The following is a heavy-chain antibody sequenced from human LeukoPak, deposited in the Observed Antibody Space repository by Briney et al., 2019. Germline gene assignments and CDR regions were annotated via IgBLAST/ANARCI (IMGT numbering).Heavy chain of an antibody. CDR3: ARAKVSGRGVILGTTYDY. D-gene: IGHD3-10*01. CDR1: GYTFTSYD. CDR2: MNPNSGNT. V-gene: IGHV1-8*03. J-gene: IGHJ4*02. Sequence: ASVKVSCKASGYTFTSYDINWVRQATGQGLEWMGRMNPNSGNTGYAQKFQGRVTITRNTSISTAYMELSSLRSEDTAVYYCARAKVSGRGVILGTTYDYWGQGTLVTVSS.